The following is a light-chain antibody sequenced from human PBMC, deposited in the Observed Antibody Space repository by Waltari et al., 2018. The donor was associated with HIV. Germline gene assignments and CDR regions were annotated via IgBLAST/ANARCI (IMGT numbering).Light chain of an antibody. Sequence: PLPQSRSVSGSPGQSLTISCTATSNDVGAYNYVSWYQQHPGRAPKLLIFDLNRRPSGVPDRFSGSKSGNTASLTISGLQAEDEADYYCCSSAGRYTFVFGTGTKVTVL. J-gene: IGLJ1*01. CDR1: SNDVGAYNY. V-gene: IGLV2-11*01. CDR2: DLN. CDR3: CSSAGRYTFV.